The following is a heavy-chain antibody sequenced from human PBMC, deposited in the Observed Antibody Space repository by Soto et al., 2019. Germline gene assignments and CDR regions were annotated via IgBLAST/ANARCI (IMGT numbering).Heavy chain of an antibody. CDR3: ARHRDSSDLAGTLYYYYYMDV. D-gene: IGHD6-19*01. V-gene: IGHV5-51*01. CDR1: GYSFTSYW. J-gene: IGHJ6*03. Sequence: PGESLKISCKGSGYSFTSYWIGWVRQMPGKGLEWMGIIYPGDSDTRYSPSFQGQVTISADKSISTAYLQWSSLKASDTAMYYCARHRDSSDLAGTLYYYYYMDVWGKGTTVTVSS. CDR2: IYPGDSDT.